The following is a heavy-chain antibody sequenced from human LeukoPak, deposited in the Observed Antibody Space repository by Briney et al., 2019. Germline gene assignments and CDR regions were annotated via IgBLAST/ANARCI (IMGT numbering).Heavy chain of an antibody. Sequence: PSETLSLTCAVYGGSFSSYYWSWIRQPPGKGLEWIGEINHSGSTNYNPSLKSRVTISVDTSKNQFSLKLSSVTAADTAVYYCARAGWFGEFSTDYWGQGTLVTVSS. V-gene: IGHV4-34*01. D-gene: IGHD3-10*01. CDR1: GGSFSSYY. CDR3: ARAGWFGEFSTDY. CDR2: INHSGST. J-gene: IGHJ4*02.